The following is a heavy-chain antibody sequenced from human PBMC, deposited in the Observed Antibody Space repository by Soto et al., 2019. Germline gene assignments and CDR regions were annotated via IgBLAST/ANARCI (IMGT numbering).Heavy chain of an antibody. Sequence: KTSETLSLTCAVSGSSITITYYWGWVRQPPGKGLEWIGSIHHSGSVFESGSTHYNPSFKSRVTISADTSKNQFSLKLTSVTAADTAVYFCARNSSSSYFDYWGQGTLVTVSS. CDR1: GSSITITYY. D-gene: IGHD6-13*01. CDR2: IHHSGSVFESGST. J-gene: IGHJ4*02. V-gene: IGHV4-38-2*01. CDR3: ARNSSSSYFDY.